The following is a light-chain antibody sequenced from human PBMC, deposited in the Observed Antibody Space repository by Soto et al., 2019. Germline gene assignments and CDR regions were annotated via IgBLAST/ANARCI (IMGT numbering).Light chain of an antibody. V-gene: IGLV1-44*01. CDR3: AAWDDSLNGFFV. CDR1: SSNIGSNA. Sequence: QPVVTQPPSTSGTPGQRVTISCSGSSSNIGSNAVTWHQQLPGTAPKLLIYNDIERPSGVPDRFSGSKSGTSASLAISGLQSEDEADYYCAAWDDSLNGFFVFGTGTKVTVL. CDR2: NDI. J-gene: IGLJ1*01.